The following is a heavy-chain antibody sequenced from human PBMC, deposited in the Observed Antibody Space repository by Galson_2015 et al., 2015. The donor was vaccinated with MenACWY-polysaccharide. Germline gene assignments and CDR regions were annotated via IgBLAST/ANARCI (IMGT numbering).Heavy chain of an antibody. CDR1: GFTFSRYS. CDR2: IKQDGSEK. CDR3: AKDTLHAAGTAND. J-gene: IGHJ4*02. V-gene: IGHV3-7*03. Sequence: SLRLSCAVSGFTFSRYSMSWVRQAPGKGLEWVATIKQDGSEKYYVDSVKGRFTISRDNAKNSLYLQMNSLRAEDTALYYCAKDTLHAAGTANDWGQGTLLTVSS. D-gene: IGHD6-13*01.